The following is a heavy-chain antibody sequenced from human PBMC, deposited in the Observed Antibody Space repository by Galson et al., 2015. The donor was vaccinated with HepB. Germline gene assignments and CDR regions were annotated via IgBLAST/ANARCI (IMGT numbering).Heavy chain of an antibody. Sequence: SLRLSCAASGFTFSSYAMSWVRQAPGKGLEWVSAISGSGGSTYYADSVKGRFTISRDNSKNTLYLQMNSLRAEDTAVYYCAKDGWELAEYYYGMDVWGQGTTVTDSS. J-gene: IGHJ6*02. V-gene: IGHV3-23*01. CDR2: ISGSGGST. CDR3: AKDGWELAEYYYGMDV. CDR1: GFTFSSYA. D-gene: IGHD1-26*01.